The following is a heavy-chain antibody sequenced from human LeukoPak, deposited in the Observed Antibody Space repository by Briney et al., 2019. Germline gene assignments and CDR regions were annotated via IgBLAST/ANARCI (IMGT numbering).Heavy chain of an antibody. V-gene: IGHV3-23*01. D-gene: IGHD4-23*01. J-gene: IGHJ4*02. CDR2: ISGSAGST. CDR1: GFTFSSYA. CDR3: AKDLRIYGGSSFYFDY. Sequence: PGGSLRLSCAASGFTFSSYAMNWVRQAPGKGLEWVSSISGSAGSTYYADSVKGRFTISRDNSKNTLYLQMNSLRAEDTAVYYCAKDLRIYGGSSFYFDYWGQGTLVTVSS.